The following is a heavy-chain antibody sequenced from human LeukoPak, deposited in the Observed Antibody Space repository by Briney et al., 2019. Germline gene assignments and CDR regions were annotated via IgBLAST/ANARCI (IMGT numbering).Heavy chain of an antibody. CDR1: GYSISSGYY. D-gene: IGHD5-12*01. CDR3: ARHHDYGVGKGD. J-gene: IGHJ4*02. Sequence: RASETLSLTCTVSGYSISSGYYWGWIRQPPGKGLEWIGSIYHSGSTYYNPSLKSRVTISVDTSKNQFSLKLTSVTAADTAFYYCARHHDYGVGKGDWGQGTLVTVSS. V-gene: IGHV4-38-2*02. CDR2: IYHSGST.